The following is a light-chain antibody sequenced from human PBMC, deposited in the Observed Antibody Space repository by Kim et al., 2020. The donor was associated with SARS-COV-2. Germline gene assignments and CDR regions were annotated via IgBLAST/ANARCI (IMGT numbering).Light chain of an antibody. CDR2: TNT. CDR3: ASWDDRLNGMV. J-gene: IGLJ3*02. V-gene: IGLV1-44*01. CDR1: SSKIGSNI. Sequence: GQWVTISCSGSSSKIGSNIVNWFQQLPGTAPQLLIYTNTKRPSGVPDRVSGSKSGTSASLAISGLQSEDEADYYCASWDDRLNGMVFGGGTQLTVL.